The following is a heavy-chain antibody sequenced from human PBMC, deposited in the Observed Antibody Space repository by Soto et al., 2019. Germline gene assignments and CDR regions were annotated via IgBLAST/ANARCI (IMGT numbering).Heavy chain of an antibody. D-gene: IGHD3-9*01. CDR1: GFTFSSYS. V-gene: IGHV3-21*01. CDR2: ISSSSSYI. CDR3: AREDYDIMTGFVY. J-gene: IGHJ4*02. Sequence: EVQLVESGGGLVKPGGSLRLSCAASGFTFSSYSMNWVRQAPGKGLEWVSSISSSSSYIYYADSMEGRFTISRDNAKNSLYLQMNSLRAEDTAVYYCAREDYDIMTGFVYSGQGTLVTVSS.